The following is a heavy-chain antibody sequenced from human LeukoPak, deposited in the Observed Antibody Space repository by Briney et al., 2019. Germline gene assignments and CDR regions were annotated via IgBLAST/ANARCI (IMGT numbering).Heavy chain of an antibody. V-gene: IGHV4-39*07. CDR2: IYYSGGT. J-gene: IGHJ4*02. CDR1: GGSISSSSYY. D-gene: IGHD3-22*01. CDR3: ARSMYDSSEDSFDY. Sequence: SETLSLTCTVSGGSISSSSYYWGWIRQPPGKGLEWIGSIYYSGGTYYNPSLKSRVTISVDTSKNQFSLMVTSVTAADTAVYYCARSMYDSSEDSFDYWGQGTLVTVSS.